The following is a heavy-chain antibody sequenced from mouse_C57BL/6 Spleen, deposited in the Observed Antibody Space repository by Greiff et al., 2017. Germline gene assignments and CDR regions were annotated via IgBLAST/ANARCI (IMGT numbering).Heavy chain of an antibody. CDR2: IDPNSGGT. CDR3: ARGGLYYDYDDGIAMDY. Sequence: QVQLQQSGAELVKPGASVKLSCKASGYNFTSYWMHWVKQRPGRGLEWIGRIDPNSGGTKYNEKFKSKATLTVDKPSSTAYMQLSSLTSEDSAVYYCARGGLYYDYDDGIAMDYWGQGASVTVSS. CDR1: GYNFTSYW. J-gene: IGHJ4*01. V-gene: IGHV1-72*01. D-gene: IGHD2-4*01.